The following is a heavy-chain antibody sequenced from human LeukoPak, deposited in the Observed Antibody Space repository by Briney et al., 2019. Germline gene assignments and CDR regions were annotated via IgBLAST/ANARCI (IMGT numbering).Heavy chain of an antibody. D-gene: IGHD3-3*01. CDR1: GFTFSSYW. Sequence: GGSLRLSCAASGFTFSSYWMYWVRQAPGKGLVWVSRINSDGSSISYADSVKGRFTISRDNAKNSLYLQMNSLRAEDTAVYYCAREDGFWSQSRYYYMDVWGKGTTVTVSS. J-gene: IGHJ6*03. CDR3: AREDGFWSQSRYYYMDV. V-gene: IGHV3-74*01. CDR2: INSDGSSI.